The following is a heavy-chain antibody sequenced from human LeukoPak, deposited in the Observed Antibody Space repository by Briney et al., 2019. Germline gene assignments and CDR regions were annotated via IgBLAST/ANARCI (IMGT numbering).Heavy chain of an antibody. D-gene: IGHD1-7*01. CDR2: ISGNGNT. V-gene: IGHV4-59*11. CDR1: GGSFANHF. Sequence: SETLSLTCTVSGGSFANHFWNGIRQPPGKGREWIGEISGNGNTRYNPSLSSRVTISVDTSKNQFSLRLNSVTAADTAVYYCARDPGGTGTSDFDFWGQGTLVTVSS. J-gene: IGHJ4*02. CDR3: ARDPGGTGTSDFDF.